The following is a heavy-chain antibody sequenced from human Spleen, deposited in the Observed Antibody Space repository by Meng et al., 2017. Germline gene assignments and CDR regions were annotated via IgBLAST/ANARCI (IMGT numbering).Heavy chain of an antibody. J-gene: IGHJ4*02. Sequence: QVHLLQSGPEVKKPGASVRVSCTASALPSGTYGISWVRQAPGQGLEWMGWFVNYGDTYPAPKFQGRVTMTTDTYTNTVFMELRSLTSDDTAVYYCVKGTPGRSYCDYWGPGTLVTVSS. CDR2: FVNYGDT. V-gene: IGHV1-18*01. CDR1: ALPSGTYG. CDR3: VKGTPGRSYCDY. D-gene: IGHD3-10*01.